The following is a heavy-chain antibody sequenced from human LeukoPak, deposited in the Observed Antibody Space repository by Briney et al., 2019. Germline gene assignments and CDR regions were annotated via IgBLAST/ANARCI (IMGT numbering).Heavy chain of an antibody. Sequence: PGGSLRLSCATSGFTFSSYAMSWVRQAPGKGLEWVSYISSSSSTIYYADSVKGRFTISRDNAKNSLYLQMNSLRAEDTAVYYCARAREVRFDYWGQGTLVTVSS. D-gene: IGHD1-26*01. CDR3: ARAREVRFDY. J-gene: IGHJ4*02. CDR1: GFTFSSYA. CDR2: ISSSSSTI. V-gene: IGHV3-48*01.